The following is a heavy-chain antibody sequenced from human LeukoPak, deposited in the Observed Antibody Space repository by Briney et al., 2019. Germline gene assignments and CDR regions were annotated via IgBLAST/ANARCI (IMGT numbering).Heavy chain of an antibody. CDR3: ARGILADDIMTGP. V-gene: IGHV1-18*01. CDR2: VSAYNGDT. J-gene: IGHJ5*02. Sequence: ASVKVSCKTSGYTFSSYGITWVRQAPGQGLEWMGWVSAYNGDTKYAQKLQDRVTMAKDTSTAAAYMVLTSLRYDDTAVYYCARGILADDIMTGPWGQGTRVIVSS. D-gene: IGHD3-9*01. CDR1: GYTFSSYG.